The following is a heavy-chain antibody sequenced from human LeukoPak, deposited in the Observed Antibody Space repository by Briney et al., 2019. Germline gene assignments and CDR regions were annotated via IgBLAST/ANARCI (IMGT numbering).Heavy chain of an antibody. D-gene: IGHD1-1*01. V-gene: IGHV4-4*07. J-gene: IGHJ3*02. CDR3: ARVGGESGTTLELYAFDI. CDR1: GGSISSYY. Sequence: SETLSLTCTVSGGSISSYYWSWIRQPPGKGLEWIGRIYTSGSTNYNPSLKSRVTMSVDTSKNQFSLKLSSVTAADTAVYYCARVGGESGTTLELYAFDIWGQGTMVTVSS. CDR2: IYTSGST.